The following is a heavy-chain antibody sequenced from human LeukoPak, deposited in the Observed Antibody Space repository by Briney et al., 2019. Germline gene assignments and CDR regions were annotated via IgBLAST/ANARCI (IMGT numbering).Heavy chain of an antibody. V-gene: IGHV1-18*01. J-gene: IGHJ3*02. CDR1: GYTFTTYG. D-gene: IGHD3-22*01. CDR3: ARVGGGSSGYYQDAFDI. Sequence: ASVKVSFKPSGYTFTTYGISWVRQAPGQGLEWMGWINSYNGNTTYAQKFQGRVTMTSDTSTRTAYMELRCLRSDATAVYYCARVGGGSSGYYQDAFDIWGQGTMVTVSS. CDR2: INSYNGNT.